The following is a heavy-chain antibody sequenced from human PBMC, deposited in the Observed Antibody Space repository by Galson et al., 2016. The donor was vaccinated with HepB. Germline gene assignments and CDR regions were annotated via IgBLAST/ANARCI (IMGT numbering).Heavy chain of an antibody. J-gene: IGHJ6*02. D-gene: IGHD3-10*01. CDR3: ARDDYFGSGSYHYSGMDV. CDR1: GFTFNTYG. V-gene: IGHV3-33*01. CDR2: VYYDATNK. Sequence: SLRLSCAASGFTFNTYGMHWVRQAPGKGLEWVALVYYDATNKHYADSVKGRFTISRDNSKDTLYLQMNSLRAGDTAVYYWARDDYFGSGSYHYSGMDVWGQGTTVTVSS.